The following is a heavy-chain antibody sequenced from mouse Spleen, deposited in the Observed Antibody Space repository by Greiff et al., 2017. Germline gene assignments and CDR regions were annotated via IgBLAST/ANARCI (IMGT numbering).Heavy chain of an antibody. CDR3: ARDYYGDY. V-gene: IGHV1-69*01. Sequence: QVQLQQPGAELVMPGASVKMSCKASGYTFTDYWMHWVKQRPGQGLEWIGAIDTSDSYTSYNQKFKGKATLTVDESSSTAYMQLSSLTSEDSAVYYCARDYYGDYWGQGTTLTVSS. CDR2: IDTSDSYT. J-gene: IGHJ2*01. CDR1: GYTFTDYW.